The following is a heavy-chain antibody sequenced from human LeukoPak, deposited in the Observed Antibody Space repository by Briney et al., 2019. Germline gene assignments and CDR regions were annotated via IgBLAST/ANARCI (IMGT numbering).Heavy chain of an antibody. V-gene: IGHV3-30-3*01. D-gene: IGHD2-8*01. CDR2: ISYDGSNK. J-gene: IGHJ4*02. CDR3: AREGVDY. Sequence: PGGSLRLSCTASGFIFSDHYMDWVRQAPGKGLEWVAVISYDGSNKYYADSVKGRFTISRDNSKNTLYLQMNSLRAEDTAVYYCAREGVDYWGQGTLVTVSS. CDR1: GFIFSDHY.